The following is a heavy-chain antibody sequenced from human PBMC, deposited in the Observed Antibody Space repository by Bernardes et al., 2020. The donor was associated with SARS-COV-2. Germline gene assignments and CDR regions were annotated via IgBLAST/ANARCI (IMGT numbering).Heavy chain of an antibody. CDR3: ARDRYSFSRLFGNYYYGMDV. D-gene: IGHD5-18*01. J-gene: IGHJ6*02. V-gene: IGHV3-13*01. Sequence: GGSLRLSCAASGFTFSSYDMHWVRQATGKGLEWVSAIGTAGDTYYPGSVKGRFTISRENAKNSLYLQMNSLRAGDTAVYYCARDRYSFSRLFGNYYYGMDVWGQGTTVTVSS. CDR2: IGTAGDT. CDR1: GFTFSSYD.